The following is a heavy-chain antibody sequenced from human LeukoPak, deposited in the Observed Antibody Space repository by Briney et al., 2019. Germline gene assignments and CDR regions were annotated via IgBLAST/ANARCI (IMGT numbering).Heavy chain of an antibody. CDR3: AREGGGSTYFDY. CDR2: IYYSGST. CDR1: GGSNSSYY. Sequence: SETLSLTCTVSGGSNSSYYWSWIRQRPGKGLEWIGYIYYSGSTNYNPSLKSRVTISVDTSKNQFSLKLSSVTAADTAVYYCAREGGGSTYFDYWGQGTLVTVSS. D-gene: IGHD1-26*01. V-gene: IGHV4-59*01. J-gene: IGHJ4*02.